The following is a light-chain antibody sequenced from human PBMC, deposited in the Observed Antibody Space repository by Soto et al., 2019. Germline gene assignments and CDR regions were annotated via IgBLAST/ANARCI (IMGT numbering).Light chain of an antibody. CDR3: KQKNSYSRT. J-gene: IGKJ1*01. Sequence: DIQMTQSPSTLSASVGDRVTITCRASQSISSWLAWYQQKPGKAPKLLIYKASSLESGVPSRFSGSGSGTEFTLTIRSLQPDDFATNYCKQKNSYSRTFGQGTKVEIK. V-gene: IGKV1-5*03. CDR1: QSISSW. CDR2: KAS.